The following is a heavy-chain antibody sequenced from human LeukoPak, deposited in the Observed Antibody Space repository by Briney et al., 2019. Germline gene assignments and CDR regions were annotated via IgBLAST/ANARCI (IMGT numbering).Heavy chain of an antibody. CDR1: GGSISSYY. Sequence: PSETLSLTCSVSGGSISSYYWSWIRQPAGKGLEWIGRIYTSGSTNYNPSLKSRVTMSVHTSKNQFSLKLSSVTAADTAVYYYARDDFWSGYRAFDIWGQGTMVTVSS. CDR2: IYTSGST. D-gene: IGHD3-3*01. V-gene: IGHV4-4*07. CDR3: ARDDFWSGYRAFDI. J-gene: IGHJ3*02.